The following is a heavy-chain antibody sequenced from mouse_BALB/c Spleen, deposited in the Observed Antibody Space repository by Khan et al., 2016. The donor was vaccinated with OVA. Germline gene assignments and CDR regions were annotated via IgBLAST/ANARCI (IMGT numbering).Heavy chain of an antibody. CDR3: AKNYRYDVYFDY. CDR2: IYPYNDDT. J-gene: IGHJ2*01. V-gene: IGHV1S136*01. Sequence: VQLQQSGPELVKPGASVRMSCKASGYTFTSYVMHWVKQKPGQGLEWIGYIYPYNDDTKYNEKFKGKDTLTSDKSSSTAYMELSSLTSDDSAVYYCAKNYRYDVYFDYWGQGTTLTVSS. CDR1: GYTFTSYV. D-gene: IGHD2-14*01.